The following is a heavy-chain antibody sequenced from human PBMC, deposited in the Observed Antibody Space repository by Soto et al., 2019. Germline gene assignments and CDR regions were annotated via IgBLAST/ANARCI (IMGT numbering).Heavy chain of an antibody. CDR2: ISGSGDNT. CDR3: AKSPAINHGMDV. CDR1: GFTFSSYA. Sequence: EVQLLESGGDLVQPGGSLRLSCTASGFTFSSYAMSWVRLAPGKGLEWVSLISGSGDNTYYAVSVKGRFTISRDNAKNTLQLQMNSLRVEDTAVYFCAKSPAINHGMDVWGQGTTVTVSS. J-gene: IGHJ6*02. V-gene: IGHV3-23*01.